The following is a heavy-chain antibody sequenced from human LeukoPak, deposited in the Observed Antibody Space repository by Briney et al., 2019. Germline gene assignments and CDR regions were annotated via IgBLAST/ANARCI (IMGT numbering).Heavy chain of an antibody. V-gene: IGHV1-2*02. CDR2: INPNSGGT. CDR1: GYTFTAYY. J-gene: IGHJ4*02. CDR3: ARELGYCSSTSCPLCRY. D-gene: IGHD2-2*01. Sequence: ASVKVSCKASGYTFTAYYIHWVRQAPGQGLEWMGWINPNSGGTHYAQKFQGRVTMTRDTSISTAYMELSRLRSDDTAVYYCARELGYCSSTSCPLCRYWGQGTLVTVSS.